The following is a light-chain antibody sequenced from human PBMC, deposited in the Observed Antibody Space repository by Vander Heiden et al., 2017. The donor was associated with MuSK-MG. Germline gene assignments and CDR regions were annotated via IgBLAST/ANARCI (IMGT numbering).Light chain of an antibody. CDR3: QQRSHRPPLT. Sequence: IVLTQSLATLFLSPGERATLSCRPSQSIWNCLAWYQQKPGKAPKLLIYDASRGATGIPARFSGSGYGTDFTLTISSLEPEDFAIYYCQQRSHRPPLTFGQGTQLEIK. CDR1: QSIWNC. V-gene: IGKV3-11*01. J-gene: IGKJ5*01. CDR2: DAS.